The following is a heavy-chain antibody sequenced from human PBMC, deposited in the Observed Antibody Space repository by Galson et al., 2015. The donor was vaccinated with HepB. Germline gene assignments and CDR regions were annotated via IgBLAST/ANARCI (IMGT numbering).Heavy chain of an antibody. CDR1: GFTFSSYN. CDR3: ARDRGDSGSYLSYYYAMDV. V-gene: IGHV3-48*04. D-gene: IGHD3-10*01. CDR2: ISTSSSTI. J-gene: IGHJ6*02. Sequence: SLRLSCAASGFTFSSYNMNWVRQAPGKGLEWVSYISTSSSTIKYADSVKGRFTISRDNAKNSLYLQMNSLGAEDTAVYYCARDRGDSGSYLSYYYAMDVWGQGTTVTVSS.